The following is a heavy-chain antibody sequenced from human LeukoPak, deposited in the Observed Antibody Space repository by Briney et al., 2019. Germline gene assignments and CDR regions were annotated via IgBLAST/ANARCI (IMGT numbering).Heavy chain of an antibody. CDR3: TRGAGWLINY. CDR2: FYNSGRS. Sequence: SETLSLTCTVSDDSISDYYRGWIRQPPGKGLEWIGYFYNSGRSTYNPSLKSRVTISADTSKNHFSLKLNSVTTADTAVYYCTRGAGWLINYWGQGILVTVSS. CDR1: DDSISDYY. J-gene: IGHJ4*02. V-gene: IGHV4-59*01. D-gene: IGHD3-16*01.